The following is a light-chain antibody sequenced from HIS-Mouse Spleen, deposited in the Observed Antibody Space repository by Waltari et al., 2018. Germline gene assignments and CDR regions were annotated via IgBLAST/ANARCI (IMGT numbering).Light chain of an antibody. J-gene: IGLJ2*01. CDR1: CGHSSSA. CDR3: QTWGTGL. V-gene: IGLV4-69*01. CDR2: LNSDGSH. Sequence: QLVLTQSPSASASLGASVKLTFTLICGHSSSAIAWHQQQPEKGPRYLMKLNSDGSHSKGDGIPDRFSGSSSGAERYLTISSLQSEDEADYYCQTWGTGLFGGGTKLTVL.